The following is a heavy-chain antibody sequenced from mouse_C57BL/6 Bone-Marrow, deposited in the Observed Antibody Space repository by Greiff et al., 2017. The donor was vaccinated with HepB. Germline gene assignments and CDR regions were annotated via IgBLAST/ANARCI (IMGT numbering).Heavy chain of an antibody. J-gene: IGHJ1*03. CDR3: DYYYGSRYWYFDV. Sequence: QVQLQQPGAELVKPGASVKLSCKASGYTFTSYWMHWVKQRPGQGLEWIGMIHPNSGSTNYNEKFKSKATLTVDKSSSTAYMQLSSLTSEDSAVYYCDYYYGSRYWYFDVWGTGTTDTVSS. D-gene: IGHD1-1*01. CDR2: IHPNSGST. CDR1: GYTFTSYW. V-gene: IGHV1-64*01.